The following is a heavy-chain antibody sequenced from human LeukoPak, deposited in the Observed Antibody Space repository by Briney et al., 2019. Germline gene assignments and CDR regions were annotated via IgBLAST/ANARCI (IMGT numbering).Heavy chain of an antibody. CDR1: GGSISSSSYY. CDR3: ARHVRFLEWLSPGHYYYYMDV. D-gene: IGHD3-3*01. CDR2: IYYSGST. V-gene: IGHV4-39*01. J-gene: IGHJ6*03. Sequence: PSETLSLTCTVSGGSISSSSYYWGWIRQPPGKELEWIGSIYYSGSTYYNPSLKSRVTISVDTSKNQFSLKLSSVTAADTAVYYCARHVRFLEWLSPGHYYYYMDVWGKGTTVTVSS.